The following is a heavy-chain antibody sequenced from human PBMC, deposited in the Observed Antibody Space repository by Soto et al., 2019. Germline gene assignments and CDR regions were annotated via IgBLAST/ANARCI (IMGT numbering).Heavy chain of an antibody. CDR2: IIPIFGTA. V-gene: IGHV1-69*01. J-gene: IGHJ6*02. D-gene: IGHD6-6*01. CDR3: ARDGYSSSSWYYGMDV. CDR1: GGTFSSYA. Sequence: QVQLVQSGAEVKKPGSSVKVSCKASGGTFSSYAISWVRQAPGQGLEWMGGIIPIFGTANYAQKFQGRVTITADECASTAYMELSSQRSEDTAVYYCARDGYSSSSWYYGMDVWGQGTTVTVSS.